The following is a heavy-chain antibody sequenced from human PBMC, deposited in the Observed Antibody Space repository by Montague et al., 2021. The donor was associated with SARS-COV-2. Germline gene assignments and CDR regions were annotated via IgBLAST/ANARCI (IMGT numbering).Heavy chain of an antibody. CDR2: IFTRGTT. Sequence: SETLSLTCTDSGASISSYFWSWIRQPAGKGLVWIGRIFTRGTTTYNPSPRSRVIMSADTFKNQLSLKVNSVTAADTDVYYCARGYYLGNGDFCGYWGQGTLVTVSS. V-gene: IGHV4-4*07. D-gene: IGHD2-21*01. CDR1: GASISSYF. J-gene: IGHJ4*02. CDR3: ARGYYLGNGDFCGY.